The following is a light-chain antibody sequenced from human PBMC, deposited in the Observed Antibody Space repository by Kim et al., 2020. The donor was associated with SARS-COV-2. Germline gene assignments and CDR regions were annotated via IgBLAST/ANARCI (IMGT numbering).Light chain of an antibody. V-gene: IGLV3-19*01. CDR2: GKN. Sequence: SVALSRTVRIKCQGDRLRFYYASCYQHKPAHAPMLVMYGKNNRPSGIPDRFSVSSSGSTASLSITGAQAEDEADYYCDSRDNSGNQFGGGAQLTVL. J-gene: IGLJ3*02. CDR3: DSRDNSGNQ. CDR1: RLRFYY.